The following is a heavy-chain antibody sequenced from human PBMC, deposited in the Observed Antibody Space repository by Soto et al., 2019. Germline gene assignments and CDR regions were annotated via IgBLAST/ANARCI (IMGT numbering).Heavy chain of an antibody. CDR3: ARPGVDDILTGYYRPDGAFDI. J-gene: IGHJ3*02. Sequence: GASVKVSCKASGYTFTSYAMHWVRQAPGQRLEWMGWINAGNGNTKYSQKFQGRVTITRDTSASTAYMELSSLRSEDTAVYYCARPGVDDILTGYYRPDGAFDIWGQGTMVTVSS. CDR2: INAGNGNT. V-gene: IGHV1-3*01. D-gene: IGHD3-9*01. CDR1: GYTFTSYA.